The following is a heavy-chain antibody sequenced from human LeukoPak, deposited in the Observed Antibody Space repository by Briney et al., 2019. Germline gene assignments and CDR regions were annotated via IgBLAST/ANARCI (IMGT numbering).Heavy chain of an antibody. J-gene: IGHJ6*03. CDR3: ARAEVSNPGIAVAGTDYYYYYMDV. V-gene: IGHV1-18*01. CDR2: ISAYNGNT. D-gene: IGHD6-19*01. CDR1: GYTFTSYG. Sequence: ASVKVSCKASGYTFTSYGISWVRQAPGQGLEWMGWISAYNGNTNYAQKLQGRVTMTTDTSTSTAYMELRSLRSDDTAVYYCARAEVSNPGIAVAGTDYYYYYMDVWGKGTTVTVSS.